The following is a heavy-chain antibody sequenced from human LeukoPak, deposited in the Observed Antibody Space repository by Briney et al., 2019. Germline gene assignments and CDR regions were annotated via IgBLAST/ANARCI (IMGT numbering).Heavy chain of an antibody. Sequence: GGSLRLSCVASGFTFSGYDIHWVRQAPGKGLEWVTLISYDGSNKYYADSVKGRFTISRDNAKNTLFLQVNSLRAEDTAVYYCAREDDSSGYTPQYFDYWGQGTLVTVSS. CDR2: ISYDGSNK. CDR1: GFTFSGYD. V-gene: IGHV3-30*03. D-gene: IGHD3-22*01. CDR3: AREDDSSGYTPQYFDY. J-gene: IGHJ4*02.